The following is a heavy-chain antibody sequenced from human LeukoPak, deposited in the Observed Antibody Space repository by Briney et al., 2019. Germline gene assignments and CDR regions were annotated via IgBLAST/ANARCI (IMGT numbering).Heavy chain of an antibody. J-gene: IGHJ4*02. D-gene: IGHD6-19*01. CDR1: GFTFSSYG. Sequence: GGSLRLSCAASGFTFSSYGMHWVRQAPGKGLEWVAFIRYDGSNQYYADSVKGRFTISRDNSKNTLFLQMNSLRGEDTAVYYCAKDRRSSGWNAAPGYWGQGTLVTVSS. CDR3: AKDRRSSGWNAAPGY. V-gene: IGHV3-30*02. CDR2: IRYDGSNQ.